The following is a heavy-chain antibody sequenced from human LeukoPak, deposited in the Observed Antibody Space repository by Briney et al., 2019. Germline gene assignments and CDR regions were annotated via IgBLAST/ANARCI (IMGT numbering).Heavy chain of an antibody. D-gene: IGHD3-9*01. CDR1: GFTFSTYS. J-gene: IGHJ4*02. V-gene: IGHV3-23*01. CDR3: AKRGLTGYKEAFDY. Sequence: GGSLRLSCAASGFTFSTYSMSWVRQAPGKGLEWVAAVSGSGGSTYYADSVEVRGTISRYSSKNTLHMQMNSLRAEDTDVYYCAKRGLTGYKEAFDYWGQGTLVTVSS. CDR2: VSGSGGST.